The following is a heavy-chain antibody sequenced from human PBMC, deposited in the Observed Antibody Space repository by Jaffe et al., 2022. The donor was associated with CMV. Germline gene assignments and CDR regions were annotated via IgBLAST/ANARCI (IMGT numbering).Heavy chain of an antibody. CDR2: IYYSGST. V-gene: IGHV4-59*01. Sequence: QVQLQESGPGLVKPSETLSLTCTVSGGSISSYYWSWIRQPPGKGLEWIGYIYYSGSTNYNPSLKSRVTISVDTSKNQFSLKLSSVTAADTAVYYCARGACTSCYDDYYYGMDVWGQGTTVTVSS. CDR3: ARGACTSCYDDYYYGMDV. D-gene: IGHD2-2*01. CDR1: GGSISSYY. J-gene: IGHJ6*02.